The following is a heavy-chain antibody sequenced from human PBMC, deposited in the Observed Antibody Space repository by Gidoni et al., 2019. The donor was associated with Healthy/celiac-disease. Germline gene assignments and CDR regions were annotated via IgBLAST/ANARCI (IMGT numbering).Heavy chain of an antibody. CDR2: FDPEDCET. D-gene: IGHD1-26*01. J-gene: IGHJ3*02. V-gene: IGHV1-24*01. Sequence: QVQLVQSGAEVKKPGASVKVSCKVSGYTLTELSMHWVRQAPGKGLEWMGGFDPEDCETIYAQKFQGRVTMTEDTSTDTAYMELSSLRSEDTAVYYCATVGPVKWEPQNTEKAFDIWGQGTMVTVSS. CDR1: GYTLTELS. CDR3: ATVGPVKWEPQNTEKAFDI.